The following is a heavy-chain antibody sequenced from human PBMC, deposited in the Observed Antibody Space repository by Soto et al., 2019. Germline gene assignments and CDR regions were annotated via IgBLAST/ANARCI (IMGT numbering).Heavy chain of an antibody. CDR3: VHSSRYAAFDM. CDR2: IYWDGDK. V-gene: IGHV2-5*02. J-gene: IGHJ3*02. D-gene: IGHD3-9*01. Sequence: QITLKESGPTLVKATQTLTLTCTFSGFSLSSSGVSVGWIRQPPGKALEWLALIYWDGDKRYSPSLKNRLTITKDTSKNQVVLSMTNMDPVYTAIFFCVHSSRYAAFDMWGQGTLVTVSS. CDR1: GFSLSSSGVS.